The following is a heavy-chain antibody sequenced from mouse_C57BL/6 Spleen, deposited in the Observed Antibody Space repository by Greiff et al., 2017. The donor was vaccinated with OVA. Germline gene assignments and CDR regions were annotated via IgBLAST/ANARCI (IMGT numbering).Heavy chain of an antibody. Sequence: QVQLKESGAELVKPGASVKISCKASGYAFSSYWMNWVKQRPGQGLEWIGQIYPGDGDTNYNGKFKGKATLTADKSSSTAYMQLSSLTSEDSSGYFCAREEYFDSWGQSATLTVSS. J-gene: IGHJ2*01. CDR2: IYPGDGDT. CDR1: GYAFSSYW. CDR3: AREEYFDS. V-gene: IGHV1-80*01.